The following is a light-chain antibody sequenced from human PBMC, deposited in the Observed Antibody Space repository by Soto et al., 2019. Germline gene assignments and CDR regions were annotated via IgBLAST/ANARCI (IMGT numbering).Light chain of an antibody. Sequence: EIVLTQSPGTLSLSPGERATLSCRASQSVSSSYLAWYQQKPGQAHRLLIYGASSRATGIPDRFSGSGSGTDFILTISRLDPEDFAVYYCQQYGSSPLWTFGQGTKVDIK. CDR2: GAS. CDR3: QQYGSSPLWT. J-gene: IGKJ1*01. CDR1: QSVSSSY. V-gene: IGKV3-20*01.